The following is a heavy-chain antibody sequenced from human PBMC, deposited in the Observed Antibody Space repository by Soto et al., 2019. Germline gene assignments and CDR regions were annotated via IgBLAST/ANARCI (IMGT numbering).Heavy chain of an antibody. D-gene: IGHD2-15*01. CDR3: ARHYCSGSKCYYFEY. J-gene: IGHJ4*02. Sequence: PSETLSLTCSVSGGSISSYFWSWIRQPPGKGLEWIGYIHYSGSTNYNPSLQSRVTISVDTSKNQFSLKLNSVTAADTAVYYCARHYCSGSKCYYFEYWGQGTPVTVSS. CDR2: IHYSGST. CDR1: GGSISSYF. V-gene: IGHV4-59*08.